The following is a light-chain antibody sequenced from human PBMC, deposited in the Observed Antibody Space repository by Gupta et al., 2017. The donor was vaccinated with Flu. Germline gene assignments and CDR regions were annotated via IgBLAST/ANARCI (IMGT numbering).Light chain of an antibody. J-gene: IGLJ3*02. Sequence: QVVLTQSPSASASLRASGKLTCTLSSGHSSYAIAWHQQHPDKGPRFLMKINSDGRHNKGDGIPDRFSGSSSGAERYLTISSLQSDDEGDYYCQTWGPGIRVFGGGTKLTVL. CDR3: QTWGPGIRV. CDR1: SGHSSYA. V-gene: IGLV4-69*01. CDR2: INSDGRH.